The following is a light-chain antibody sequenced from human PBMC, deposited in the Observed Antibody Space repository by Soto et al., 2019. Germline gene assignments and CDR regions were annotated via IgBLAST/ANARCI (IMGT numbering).Light chain of an antibody. CDR2: GAS. CDR3: QQYGSSLSIT. Sequence: EIVLTQSPGTLSLSPGERATLSCRASQSVRSTYLAWYQQKPGQAPRLLIHGASSRATGIPDRFSGSGSGTDFTLTISRLVPEDFAVYYCQQYGSSLSITFGQGTRLEIK. J-gene: IGKJ5*01. CDR1: QSVRSTY. V-gene: IGKV3-20*01.